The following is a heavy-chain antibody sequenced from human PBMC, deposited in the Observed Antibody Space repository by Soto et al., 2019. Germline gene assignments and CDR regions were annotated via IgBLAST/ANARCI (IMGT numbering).Heavy chain of an antibody. D-gene: IGHD2-8*02. CDR3: ARDWTGDTCPCLDV. J-gene: IGHJ6*02. CDR2: FAGSGGST. Sequence: EVQLLESGGGLVQPGGSLRLCCAASGFTFSNYALTWVRQFPGKGLEWVSTFAGSGGSTYDADSVKGRFTISRDNSKNTLFLEMNRLRVEDTATYFCARDWTGDTCPCLDVWGQGTTVSVSS. V-gene: IGHV3-23*01. CDR1: GFTFSNYA.